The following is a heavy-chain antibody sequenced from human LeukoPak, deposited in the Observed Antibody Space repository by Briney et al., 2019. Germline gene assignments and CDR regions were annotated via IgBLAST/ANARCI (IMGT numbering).Heavy chain of an antibody. V-gene: IGHV1-8*03. Sequence: ASVTVSCKASGYTFTSYDINWVRQATGQGLEWMGWMNPNSGNTGYAQKFQGRVTITRNTSISTAYMELSSLRSEDTAVYYCARDRWGAGFDPWGQGTLVTVSS. CDR3: ARDRWGAGFDP. J-gene: IGHJ5*02. CDR2: MNPNSGNT. CDR1: GYTFTSYD. D-gene: IGHD7-27*01.